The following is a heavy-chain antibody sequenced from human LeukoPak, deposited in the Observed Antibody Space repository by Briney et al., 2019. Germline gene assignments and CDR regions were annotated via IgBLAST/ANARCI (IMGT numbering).Heavy chain of an antibody. CDR1: GGSINSYF. J-gene: IGHJ4*02. CDR3: ARQGYGASWYHLDY. Sequence: ASDTLSLTCTVSGGSINSYFWGWVRQPAGKGLEWIGRIYTTGTTHFNPSLRSRLTMSVDTPKNLFSLNLSSVTAADTAVYYCARQGYGASWYHLDYWGRGTLVTVSS. D-gene: IGHD6-13*01. CDR2: IYTTGTT. V-gene: IGHV4-4*07.